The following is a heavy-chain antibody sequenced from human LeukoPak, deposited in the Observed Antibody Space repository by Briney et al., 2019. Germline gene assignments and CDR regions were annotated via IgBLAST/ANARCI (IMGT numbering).Heavy chain of an antibody. D-gene: IGHD6-6*01. CDR3: ARDLYSSSRGGFDY. V-gene: IGHV1-69*04. Sequence: SVKVSCKASGGTFSSYAISWVRQAPGQGLEWMGRIIPILGIANYAQKFQGRVTITADKSTSTAYMELSSLRSEDTAVYYCARDLYSSSRGGFDYWGQGTLVTVSS. J-gene: IGHJ4*02. CDR1: GGTFSSYA. CDR2: IIPILGIA.